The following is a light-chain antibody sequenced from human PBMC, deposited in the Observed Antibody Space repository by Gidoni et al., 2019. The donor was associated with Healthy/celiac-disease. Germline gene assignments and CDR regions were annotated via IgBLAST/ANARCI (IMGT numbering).Light chain of an antibody. CDR1: RSLLPSNGYNY. CDR2: SVS. J-gene: IGKJ1*01. V-gene: IGKV2-28*01. Sequence: DMMMPQSPLSLPVTPGEPASIPCSSSRSLLPSNGYNYFDWSLQTPGQSPQLLIYSVSNRASGVPDRFRGSGSGTDFTLKISSVVAEDVGVYYCMQALQTPRTFGQXTKVEIK. CDR3: MQALQTPRT.